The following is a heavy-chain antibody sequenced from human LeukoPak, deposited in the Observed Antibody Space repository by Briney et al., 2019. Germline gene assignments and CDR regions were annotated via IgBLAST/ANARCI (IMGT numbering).Heavy chain of an antibody. CDR1: GASLSSYH. J-gene: IGHJ4*02. D-gene: IGHD6-13*01. CDR2: ISYSGSP. Sequence: PSETLSLTCTVSGASLSSYHWSWLRQPPGKGLEWVGYISYSGSPNYNPSLKSRVTISADTSKNQFSLNLSSVTAADTAVYYCARVGHIVAAGTFDWWGQGTLVTVSS. CDR3: ARVGHIVAAGTFDW. V-gene: IGHV4-59*08.